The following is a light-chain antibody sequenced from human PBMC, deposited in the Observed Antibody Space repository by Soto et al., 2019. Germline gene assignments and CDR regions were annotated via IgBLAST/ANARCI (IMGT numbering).Light chain of an antibody. CDR1: QSVSPY. CDR3: QQYVSSPFT. J-gene: IGKJ3*01. Sequence: EIGLTQSPGTLSLSPGGRASLSCRASQSVSPYLAWYQQKPGRAPRLLIYGASTRAIGIPDRFSGSGSGTDLTLTISRLEPEDSAVYYCQQYVSSPFTFGPGTKVDIK. V-gene: IGKV3-20*01. CDR2: GAS.